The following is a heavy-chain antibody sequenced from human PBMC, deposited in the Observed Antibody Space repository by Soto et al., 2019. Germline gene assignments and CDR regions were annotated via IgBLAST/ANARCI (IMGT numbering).Heavy chain of an antibody. CDR1: GFTFSNAW. CDR2: IKSKTDGGTT. Sequence: PVGSLRLSCAASGFTFSNAWMSWVRQAPGKGLEWVGRIKSKTDGGTTDYAAPVKGRFTISRDDSKNTLYLQMNSLKTEDTAVYYCTTNSVDTAMGVYLWVWWTPGAFDIWGQGTMVTVS. CDR3: TTNSVDTAMGVYLWVWWTPGAFDI. J-gene: IGHJ3*02. D-gene: IGHD5-18*01. V-gene: IGHV3-15*01.